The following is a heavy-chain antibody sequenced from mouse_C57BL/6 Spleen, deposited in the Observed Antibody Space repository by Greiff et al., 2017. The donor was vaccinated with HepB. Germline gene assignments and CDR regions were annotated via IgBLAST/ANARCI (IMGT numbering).Heavy chain of an antibody. D-gene: IGHD1-1*01. V-gene: IGHV1-55*01. J-gene: IGHJ3*01. CDR1: GYTFTSYW. Sequence: QVHVKQPGAELVKPGASVKMSCKASGYTFTSYWITWVKQRPGQGLEWIGDIYPGSGSTNYNEKFKSKATLTVDTSSSTAYMQLSSLTSEDSAVYYCARRTVVAPWAYWGQGTLVTVSA. CDR2: IYPGSGST. CDR3: ARRTVVAPWAY.